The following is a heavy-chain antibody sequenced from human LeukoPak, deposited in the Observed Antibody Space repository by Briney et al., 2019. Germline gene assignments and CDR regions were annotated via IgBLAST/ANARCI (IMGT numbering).Heavy chain of an antibody. CDR2: IYYSGST. V-gene: IGHV4-39*07. J-gene: IGHJ6*03. CDR3: ARASSRSGSYTYYYYYYMDV. Sequence: SETLSLTCTVSGGSISSSSYYWGWIRQPPGKGLEWIGSIYYSGSTNYNPSLKSRVTISVDTSKNQFSLKLSSVTAADTAAYYCARASSRSGSYTYYYYYYMDVWGKGTTVTVSS. CDR1: GGSISSSSYY. D-gene: IGHD3-10*01.